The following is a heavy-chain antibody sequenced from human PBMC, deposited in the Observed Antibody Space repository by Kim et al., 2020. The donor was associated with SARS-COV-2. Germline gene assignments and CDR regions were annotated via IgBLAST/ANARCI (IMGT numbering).Heavy chain of an antibody. D-gene: IGHD3-10*01. J-gene: IGHJ6*02. Sequence: GGSLRLSCAASGFTFSSYSMNWVRQAPGKGLEWVSSISSSSSYIYYADSVNGRFTISRDNAKNSLYLQMNSLRAEDTAVYYCARAGETMVRGVIISGMDVWGQGTTVTVSS. CDR2: ISSSSSYI. CDR1: GFTFSSYS. CDR3: ARAGETMVRGVIISGMDV. V-gene: IGHV3-21*01.